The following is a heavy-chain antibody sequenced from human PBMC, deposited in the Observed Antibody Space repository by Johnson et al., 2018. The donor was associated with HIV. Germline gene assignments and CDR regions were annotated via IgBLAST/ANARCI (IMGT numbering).Heavy chain of an antibody. D-gene: IGHD3-22*01. CDR2: INRDGSDK. CDR3: ARDRSTPQPYYYDSSGYRGYSAFDI. Sequence: VQLVESGGGLVQPGGSLSLSCAASGFTFSNPHMTWVRQAPGKGLEWVANINRDGSDKYYVDSVKGRFTISRDNSKASLYLQMNSLRAEDTAVLYCARDRSTPQPYYYDSSGYRGYSAFDIWGQGTMVTVSS. CDR1: GFTFSNPH. V-gene: IGHV3-7*01. J-gene: IGHJ3*02.